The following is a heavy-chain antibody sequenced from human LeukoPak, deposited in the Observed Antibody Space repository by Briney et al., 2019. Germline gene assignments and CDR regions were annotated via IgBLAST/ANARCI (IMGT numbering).Heavy chain of an antibody. V-gene: IGHV3-21*01. Sequence: GGSLRLSCAASGFTFNNYTVNWVRQAPGKGLEWVSSISSSSSYIYYADSVKGRFTISRDNAKNSLYLQMNSLRAEDTALYYCATGPPGVVANDFDYWGQGTLVTVSS. CDR1: GFTFNNYT. D-gene: IGHD2-21*01. CDR2: ISSSSSYI. J-gene: IGHJ4*02. CDR3: ATGPPGVVANDFDY.